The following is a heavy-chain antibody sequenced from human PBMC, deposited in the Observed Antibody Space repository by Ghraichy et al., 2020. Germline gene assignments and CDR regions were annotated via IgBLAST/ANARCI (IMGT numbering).Heavy chain of an antibody. D-gene: IGHD4-17*01. Sequence: GGSLRLSCAASGFTFRTYGMHWVRQAPGKGLEWVAIISYDGSNKYYADSVKGRFTVSRDNSKNTLYLQMNSLRAEDTAVYYCAKEDGEAYFDYWGQGTLVTVSS. V-gene: IGHV3-30*18. CDR2: ISYDGSNK. J-gene: IGHJ4*02. CDR3: AKEDGEAYFDY. CDR1: GFTFRTYG.